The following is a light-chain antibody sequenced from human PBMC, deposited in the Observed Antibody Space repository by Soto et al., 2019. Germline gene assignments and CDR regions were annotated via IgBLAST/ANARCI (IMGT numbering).Light chain of an antibody. J-gene: IGLJ2*01. CDR3: TSYAGSSIPVV. CDR1: SSDVGKYNF. Sequence: QSALTQPPSPSGSPGQSGTISCPGASSDVGKYNFVSWYQQHPGKAPKLMIYDVTERPSGVPDRFSGSKSGNTASLTVSGLQAEDEADYYCTSYAGSSIPVVFGGGTKLTV. V-gene: IGLV2-8*01. CDR2: DVT.